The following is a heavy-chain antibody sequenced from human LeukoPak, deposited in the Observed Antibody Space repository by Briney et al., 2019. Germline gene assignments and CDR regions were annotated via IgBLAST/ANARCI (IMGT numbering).Heavy chain of an antibody. D-gene: IGHD6-13*01. V-gene: IGHV3-48*04. Sequence: GGSLRLSCAASGFTFSSYSMNWVRQAPGKGLEWVSYLISRRTTIYYADSVKGRFTISRDNAKNSLYLQMNSLRAEDMALYYCAKAWGIAAAGTLSSDDAFDIWGQGTMVTVSS. CDR2: LISRRTTI. CDR3: AKAWGIAAAGTLSSDDAFDI. CDR1: GFTFSSYS. J-gene: IGHJ3*02.